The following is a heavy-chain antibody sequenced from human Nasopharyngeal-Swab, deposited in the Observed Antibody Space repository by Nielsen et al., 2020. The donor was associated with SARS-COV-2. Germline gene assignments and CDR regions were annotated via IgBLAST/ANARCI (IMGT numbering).Heavy chain of an antibody. V-gene: IGHV3-23*01. CDR1: GFTFSSYA. J-gene: IGHJ6*03. CDR3: AKEDYYYYYYMDV. CDR2: ISGNTFTT. Sequence: GESLKISCAASGFTFSSYAMSWVRQAPGKGLEWVSSISGNTFTTYYTNSVKGRFTISRDNSKNTLSLQMNSLRAEDTAVYYCAKEDYYYYYYMDVWGKGTTVTVSS.